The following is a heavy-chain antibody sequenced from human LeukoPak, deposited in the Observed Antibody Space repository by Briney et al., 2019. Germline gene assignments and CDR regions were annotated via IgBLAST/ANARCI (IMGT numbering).Heavy chain of an antibody. J-gene: IGHJ3*02. CDR3: ASPLPLLTGYAQEAFDI. Sequence: KTSGTLSLTCAVSGGSISSSNWWSWVRQPPGKGLEWIGEIYHSGSTNYNPSLKSRVTISVDKSKNQFSLKLSSVTAADTAVYYCASPLPLLTGYAQEAFDIWGQGTMVTVSS. CDR2: IYHSGST. CDR1: GGSISSSNW. D-gene: IGHD3-9*01. V-gene: IGHV4-4*02.